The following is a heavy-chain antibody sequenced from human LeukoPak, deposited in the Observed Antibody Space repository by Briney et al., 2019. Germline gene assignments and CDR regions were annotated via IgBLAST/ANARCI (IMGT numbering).Heavy chain of an antibody. D-gene: IGHD6-19*01. V-gene: IGHV3-23*01. J-gene: IGHJ4*02. CDR2: ISGSGGST. CDR3: AKDPGYSSGWYTGFGDY. Sequence: GRSLRLSCAASGFTFSSYAMSWVRQAPGKGLEWVSVISGSGGSTYYADSVKGRFTISRDNSKNTLYLQMNSLRAEDTAVYYCAKDPGYSSGWYTGFGDYWGQGTLVTVSS. CDR1: GFTFSSYA.